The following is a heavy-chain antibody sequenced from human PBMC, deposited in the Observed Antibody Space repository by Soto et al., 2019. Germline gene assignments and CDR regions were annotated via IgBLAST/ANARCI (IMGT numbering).Heavy chain of an antibody. CDR2: IVVGSGNT. CDR3: AAGAAPLDYYYMDV. CDR1: GFTFTSSA. Sequence: SVKVSCKASGFTFTSSAMQWVRQARGQRLEWIGWIVVGSGNTNYAQKFQERVTITRDMSTSTAYMELSSLRSEDTAVYYCAAGAAPLDYYYMDVWGKGTTVTVSS. J-gene: IGHJ6*03. V-gene: IGHV1-58*02. D-gene: IGHD2-15*01.